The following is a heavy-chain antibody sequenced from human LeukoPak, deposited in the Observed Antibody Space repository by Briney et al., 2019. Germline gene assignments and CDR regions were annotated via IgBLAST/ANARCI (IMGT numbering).Heavy chain of an antibody. V-gene: IGHV3-23*01. Sequence: GGSLILSCAASGFTSSSYAMSWVRQAPGKGLEWVSGISGSGGSTYYADSVKGRFTISRDISENTLYLQMNSLRAEDTAVYYCAKGATAMEFFDCWGQGTLVTVSS. J-gene: IGHJ4*02. CDR1: GFTSSSYA. D-gene: IGHD5-18*01. CDR3: AKGATAMEFFDC. CDR2: ISGSGGST.